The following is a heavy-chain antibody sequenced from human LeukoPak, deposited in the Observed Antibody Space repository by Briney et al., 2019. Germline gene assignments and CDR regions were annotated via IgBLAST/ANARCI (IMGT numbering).Heavy chain of an antibody. D-gene: IGHD1-26*01. CDR3: ARIGSYHDAFDI. J-gene: IGHJ3*02. CDR2: IYYSGST. Sequence: SETLSLTCTVSGGSLSSYYWSWIRQPPGKGLEWIGYIYYSGSTNYNPSLKSRVTISVDTSKNQFSLKLSSVTAADTAVYYCARIGSYHDAFDIWGQGTMVTVSS. CDR1: GGSLSSYY. V-gene: IGHV4-59*01.